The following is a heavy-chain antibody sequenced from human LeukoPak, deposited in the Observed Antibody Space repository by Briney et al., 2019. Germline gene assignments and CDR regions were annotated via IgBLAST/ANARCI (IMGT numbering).Heavy chain of an antibody. Sequence: ASVTVSCKASGYTFTSYGISWVRQAPGQGLEWMGWISAYNGNTNYAQKLQGRVTMTTDTSTSTASMELRSLRSDATAVYYCARVYEGSGSRGSYNWFDPWGQGALVTVSS. D-gene: IGHD3-3*01. CDR2: ISAYNGNT. V-gene: IGHV1-18*01. CDR1: GYTFTSYG. J-gene: IGHJ5*02. CDR3: ARVYEGSGSRGSYNWFDP.